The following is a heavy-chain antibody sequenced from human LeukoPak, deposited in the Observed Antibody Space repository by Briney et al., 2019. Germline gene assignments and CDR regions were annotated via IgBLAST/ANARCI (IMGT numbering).Heavy chain of an antibody. CDR3: ARAIVATQFDY. V-gene: IGHV3-21*01. CDR1: GFTFSSYE. Sequence: GGSLRLSCAASGFTFSSYEMNWVRQAPGKGLEWVSSISSSSSYIYYADSVKGRFTISRDNAKNSLYLQMNSLRAEDTAVYYCARAIVATQFDYWGQGTLVTVSS. D-gene: IGHD5-12*01. CDR2: ISSSSSYI. J-gene: IGHJ4*02.